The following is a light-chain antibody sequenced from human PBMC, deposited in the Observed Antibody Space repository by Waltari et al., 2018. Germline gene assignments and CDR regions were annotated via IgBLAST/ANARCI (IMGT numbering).Light chain of an antibody. J-gene: IGLJ2*01. Sequence: QSALTQPPSASGSPGQSVTISCTGTSSDVGGYNYFSWYQQHPGKAPKLMIYEVSKRPSGVPVLVSGSKSCNTASLTVSGLQAEDEADYYCSSYAGSNNYVVFGGGTKLTVL. CDR1: SSDVGGYNY. CDR3: SSYAGSNNYVV. V-gene: IGLV2-8*01. CDR2: EVS.